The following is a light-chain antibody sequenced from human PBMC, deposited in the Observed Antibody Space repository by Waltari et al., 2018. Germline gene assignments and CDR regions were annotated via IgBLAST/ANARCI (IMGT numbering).Light chain of an antibody. J-gene: IGKJ1*01. Sequence: DVHMTQSPSSVSASVGDRVTISCRASQGLSTWLAWYQQKPGRAPKLLIHTSSILQSGVPSRFSGSGSVTDFTLTISSLQPEDVATYYCQQANSFPWTFGQGTRVDIK. V-gene: IGKV1-12*01. CDR3: QQANSFPWT. CDR2: TSS. CDR1: QGLSTW.